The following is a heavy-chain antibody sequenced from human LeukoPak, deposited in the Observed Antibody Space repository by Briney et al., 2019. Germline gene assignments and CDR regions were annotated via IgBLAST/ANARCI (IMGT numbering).Heavy chain of an antibody. CDR2: ISAYNGNT. D-gene: IGHD5-18*01. J-gene: IGHJ4*02. Sequence: GASVKVSCKASGYTFTSYGISWVRQAPGQRLEWMGWISAYNGNTNYAQKLQGRVTMTTDTSTSTAYMELRSLRSDDTAVYYCARAGPRAWIQLWLTGVFDYWGQGTLVTVSS. CDR1: GYTFTSYG. V-gene: IGHV1-18*01. CDR3: ARAGPRAWIQLWLTGVFDY.